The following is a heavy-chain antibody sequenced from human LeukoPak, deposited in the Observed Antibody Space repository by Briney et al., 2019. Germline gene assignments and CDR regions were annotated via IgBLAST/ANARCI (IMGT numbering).Heavy chain of an antibody. J-gene: IGHJ3*02. V-gene: IGHV3-48*01. Sequence: PGRSLRLSCAASGFTFSSYSMNWVRQAPGKGLEWVSYISSSSSTIYYADSVKGRFTISRDNAKNSLYLQMNSLRAEDTAVYYCASLPRTGTTSGIWGQGTMVTVSS. CDR3: ASLPRTGTTSGI. D-gene: IGHD1-1*01. CDR2: ISSSSSTI. CDR1: GFTFSSYS.